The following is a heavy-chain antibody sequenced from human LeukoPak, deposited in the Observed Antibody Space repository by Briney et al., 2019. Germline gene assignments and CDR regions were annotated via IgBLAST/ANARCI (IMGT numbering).Heavy chain of an antibody. CDR2: IIPIFGTA. J-gene: IGHJ4*02. CDR1: GGTFSSYA. V-gene: IGHV1-69*05. D-gene: IGHD4-17*01. Sequence: SVKVSCKASGGTFSSYAIRWVRQAPGQGLEWMGRIIPIFGTANYAQKFQGRVTITTDESTSTAYMELSSLRSEDTAVYYCARSRKTTVTTNPFDYWGQGTLVTVSS. CDR3: ARSRKTTVTTNPFDY.